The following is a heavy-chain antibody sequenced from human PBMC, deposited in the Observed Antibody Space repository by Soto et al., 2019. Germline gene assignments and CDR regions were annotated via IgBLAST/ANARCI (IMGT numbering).Heavy chain of an antibody. D-gene: IGHD3-10*02. Sequence: EVQLVESGGGLVKPGGALRLSCTASGFNFKNSWMSWVRQAPGKGLEWLGRSKSVHDGDKTDYAAPVKGRFTISRDDSHNICYLLMDELRTEDSAIYYGTTAPKYFCSWSSVLDYWGLGTLVTVSS. CDR1: GFNFKNSW. CDR2: SKSVHDGDKT. CDR3: TTAPKYFCSWSSVLDY. V-gene: IGHV3-15*01. J-gene: IGHJ4*02.